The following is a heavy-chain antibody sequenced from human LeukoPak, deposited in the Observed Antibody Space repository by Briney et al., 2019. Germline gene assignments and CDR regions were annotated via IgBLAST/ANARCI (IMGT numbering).Heavy chain of an antibody. CDR1: GGTFSSYS. Sequence: ASVKVSCKASGGTFSSYSISWVRQAPGQGLEWMGWMNPNSGNTGYAQKFQGRVTMTRNTSISTAYMELSSLRSEDTAVYYCAKWAWFGEGDYWGQGTLVTVSS. D-gene: IGHD3-10*01. CDR3: AKWAWFGEGDY. J-gene: IGHJ4*02. CDR2: MNPNSGNT. V-gene: IGHV1-8*02.